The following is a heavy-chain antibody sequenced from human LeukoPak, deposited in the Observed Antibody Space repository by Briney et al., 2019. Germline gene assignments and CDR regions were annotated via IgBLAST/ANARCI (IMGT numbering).Heavy chain of an antibody. CDR3: ARDMVRGVQGD. D-gene: IGHD3-10*01. V-gene: IGHV3-66*01. Sequence: QAGGSLRLSCAASGFTDSSNYMSWVRQAPGNGLQWVSVIYSGGSTYYADSVKGRFTISRDNSKNTLYLQMNSLRAEDTAVYYCARDMVRGVQGDWGQGTLVTVSS. CDR1: GFTDSSNY. CDR2: IYSGGST. J-gene: IGHJ4*02.